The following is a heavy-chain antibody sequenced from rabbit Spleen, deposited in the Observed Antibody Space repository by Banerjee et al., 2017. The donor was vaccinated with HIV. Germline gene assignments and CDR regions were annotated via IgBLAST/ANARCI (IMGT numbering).Heavy chain of an antibody. CDR3: VRDDGPYDYIEGYFRL. CDR1: GVSFSGSSY. CDR2: IETGSSGFT. J-gene: IGHJ4*01. D-gene: IGHD6-1*01. Sequence: QSLEESGGDLVKPGASLTLTCAASGVSFSGSSYMCWVRQAPGKGLEWIACIETGSSGFTYSASGGKGRFPIPKPSSTTVPLKLTSLTAADTAPFFCVRDDGPYDYIEGYFRLWGRAPRVPAS. V-gene: IGHV1S40*01.